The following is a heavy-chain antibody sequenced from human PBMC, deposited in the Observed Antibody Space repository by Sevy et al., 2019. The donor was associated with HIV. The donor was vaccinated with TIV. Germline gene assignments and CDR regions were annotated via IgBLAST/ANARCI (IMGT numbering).Heavy chain of an antibody. V-gene: IGHV3-74*01. J-gene: IGHJ4*02. Sequence: GGSLRLSCAASGFTFTSDYMHWVRQPPGKGLVWVSHINTDGKIIRYAHSVKGRFTTSRDNAKNTLYLQMNSLRAEDTAVYYCARGSRGTFGSWGQGTLVTVS. CDR3: ARGSRGTFGS. D-gene: IGHD1-26*01. CDR1: GFTFTSDY. CDR2: INTDGKII.